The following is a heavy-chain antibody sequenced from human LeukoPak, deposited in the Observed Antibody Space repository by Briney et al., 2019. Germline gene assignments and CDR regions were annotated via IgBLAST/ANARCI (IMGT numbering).Heavy chain of an antibody. V-gene: IGHV3-23*01. CDR3: AKDMGAGLAVAPRPGMDV. D-gene: IGHD6-19*01. J-gene: IGHJ6*02. Sequence: GGSLRLSCAPSGFTFSSYAMSWVRQAPGKGLEWVSAISGSGGSKSYADSVKGRFTISRDNSKNTLYLQMNSLRAEDTAVYYCAKDMGAGLAVAPRPGMDVWGQGTTVTVSS. CDR2: ISGSGGSK. CDR1: GFTFSSYA.